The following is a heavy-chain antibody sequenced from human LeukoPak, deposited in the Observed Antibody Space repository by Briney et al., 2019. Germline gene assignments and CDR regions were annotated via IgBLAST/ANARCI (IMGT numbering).Heavy chain of an antibody. CDR1: GYTLTSYY. Sequence: GASVKASCKASGYTLTSYYMHWVRQAPGQGLEWMGIINPSGGSTSYAQKFQGRVTMTRDMSTSTVYMELSSLRSEDTAVYYCARDTTGGYSYGYGAFDIWGQGTMVTVSS. CDR3: ARDTTGGYSYGYGAFDI. V-gene: IGHV1-46*01. J-gene: IGHJ3*02. CDR2: INPSGGST. D-gene: IGHD5-18*01.